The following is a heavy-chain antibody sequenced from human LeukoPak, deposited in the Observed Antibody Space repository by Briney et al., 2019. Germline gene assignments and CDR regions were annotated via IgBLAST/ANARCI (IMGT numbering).Heavy chain of an antibody. CDR3: ARRGYPYYYYMDV. Sequence: GGSLRLSCAASGYTFNQYGMSWVRQAPGKGLEWVSSLSWNGGDTRYADSVKDRFTISRDNAKKSLYLQMDSLRAEDTALYYCARRGYPYYYYMDVWGTGTTVTVSS. J-gene: IGHJ6*03. CDR2: LSWNGGDT. V-gene: IGHV3-20*04. CDR1: GYTFNQYG. D-gene: IGHD3-16*02.